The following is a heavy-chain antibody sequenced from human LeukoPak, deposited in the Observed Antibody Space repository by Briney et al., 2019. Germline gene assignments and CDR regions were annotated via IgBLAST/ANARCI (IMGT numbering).Heavy chain of an antibody. J-gene: IGHJ4*02. CDR2: IYSSGST. Sequence: SETLSLTCTVSGGSINNYYWSWIRQPAGEGLEWIGRIYSSGSTNYNPSLNSRVAMSVDTSKNQFSLKLSSVTAADTAVYYCARGSSGWYSIDYWGQGTLVTVSS. D-gene: IGHD6-19*01. V-gene: IGHV4-4*07. CDR3: ARGSSGWYSIDY. CDR1: GGSINNYY.